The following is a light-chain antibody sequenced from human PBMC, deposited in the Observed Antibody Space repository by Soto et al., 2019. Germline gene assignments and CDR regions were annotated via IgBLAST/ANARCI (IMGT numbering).Light chain of an antibody. V-gene: IGLV7-43*01. J-gene: IGLJ3*02. CDR1: TGAVTSGFY. CDR3: LLFYGSVWV. Sequence: QAVVTQEPSLTVSPGGTVTLTCASSTGAVTSGFYPNWFQQKPGQPPRSLIYSTSDKQSWTPARFSGSLLGGKAALTVSGVQPGDEADYYCLLFYGSVWVFGRGTRLTVL. CDR2: STS.